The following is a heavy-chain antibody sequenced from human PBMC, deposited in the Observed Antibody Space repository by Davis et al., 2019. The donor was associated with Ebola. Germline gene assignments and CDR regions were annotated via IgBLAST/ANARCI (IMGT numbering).Heavy chain of an antibody. CDR3: ARAGYYDFWSGYYPYGMDV. CDR2: INSDGTSS. V-gene: IGHV3-74*01. CDR1: GYTFSSFW. J-gene: IGHJ6*02. Sequence: HTGGSLRLSCAGSGYTFSSFWMNWVRQAPGKGLEWVSRINSDGTSSNYTDVVRGRFTVSRDNAKNTLYLQMNSLRAEDTAVYYCARAGYYDFWSGYYPYGMDVWGQGTTVTVSS. D-gene: IGHD3-3*01.